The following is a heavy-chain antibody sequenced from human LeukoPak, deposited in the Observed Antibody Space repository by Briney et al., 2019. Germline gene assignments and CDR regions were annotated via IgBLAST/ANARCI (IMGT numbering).Heavy chain of an antibody. CDR1: GGSICSYY. CDR2: IYSSGST. J-gene: IGHJ5*02. D-gene: IGHD6-13*01. CDR3: ARGVAAPGTGGLSWFDP. Sequence: SETLSLTCTVSGGSICSYYWSWIRQPPGKGLEWIGYIYSSGSTNYTPSLKSRVTISLDTSKNQFSLKLSFVTAADTAVYYCARGVAAPGTGGLSWFDPWGQGTLVTVSS. V-gene: IGHV4-59*01.